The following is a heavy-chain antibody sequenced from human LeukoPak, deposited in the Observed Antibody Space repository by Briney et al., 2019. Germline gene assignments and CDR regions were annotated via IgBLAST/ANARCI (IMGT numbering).Heavy chain of an antibody. Sequence: ETLSLTCTVSGGSISNYYWSWIRQRPGKGLEWVSGITTSGGSASYADSVKGRFTISRDNSKNTLYLQMNSLRAEDTAVYYCAKSLIPAAIWGPFDYWGQGTLVTVSS. CDR2: ITTSGGSA. CDR1: GGSISNYY. CDR3: AKSLIPAAIWGPFDY. V-gene: IGHV3-23*01. J-gene: IGHJ4*02. D-gene: IGHD2-2*01.